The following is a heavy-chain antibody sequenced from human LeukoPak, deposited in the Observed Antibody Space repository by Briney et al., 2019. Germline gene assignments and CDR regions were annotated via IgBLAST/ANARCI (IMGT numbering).Heavy chain of an antibody. CDR2: IIPILGIA. D-gene: IGHD2-15*01. CDR1: GGTFSSYA. J-gene: IGHJ4*02. Sequence: SVKVSCKASGGTFSSYAISWVRQAPGQGLEWMGRIIPILGIANYAQKFQGRVTITADKSTSTAYMELSSLRSEDTAVYYCAKVEATRYCSGGSCQPNGDHWGQGTLVTVSS. V-gene: IGHV1-69*04. CDR3: AKVEATRYCSGGSCQPNGDH.